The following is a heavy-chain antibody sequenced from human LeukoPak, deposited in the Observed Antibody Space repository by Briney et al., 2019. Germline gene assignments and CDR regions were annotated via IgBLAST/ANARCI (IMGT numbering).Heavy chain of an antibody. CDR3: ARNGRGTYDF. CDR2: INPNSGNT. CDR1: GYTFTTYF. V-gene: IGHV1-2*02. D-gene: IGHD3-16*01. J-gene: IGHJ4*02. Sequence: ASVKVSAKASGYTFTTYFFHWVRHAPGPGLEWMGWINPNSGNTNYAQKFQGRVTVTRDTSISTTYMELSRLSSDDTAVYYCARNGRGTYDFWGQGTLVTVSS.